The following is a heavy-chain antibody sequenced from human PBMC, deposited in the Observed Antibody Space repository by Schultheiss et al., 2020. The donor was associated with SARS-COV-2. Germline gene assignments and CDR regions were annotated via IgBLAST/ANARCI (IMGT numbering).Heavy chain of an antibody. V-gene: IGHV1-8*02. CDR3: ATSPPITIFGVGDYYYYFGMDV. CDR1: GYTFTSYG. D-gene: IGHD3-3*01. Sequence: ASVKVSCKASGYTFTSYGISWVRQAPGQGLEWMGGIIPIFGTANYAQKFQGRVTMTRNTSISTAYMELSSLRSEDTAVYYCATSPPITIFGVGDYYYYFGMDVWGQGTTVTVSS. CDR2: IIPIFGTA. J-gene: IGHJ6*02.